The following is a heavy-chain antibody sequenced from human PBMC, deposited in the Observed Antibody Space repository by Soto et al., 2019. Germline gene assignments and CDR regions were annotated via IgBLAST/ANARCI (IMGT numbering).Heavy chain of an antibody. D-gene: IGHD2-15*01. CDR2: IYYSGST. Sequence: PGKSLEWIGYIYYSGSTYYNPSLKSRVTISVDTSKNQFSLKLSSVTAADTAVYYCARSGLVGNCYYGMAVWGQGTSVT. V-gene: IGHV4-31*02. CDR3: ARSGLVGNCYYGMAV. J-gene: IGHJ6*02.